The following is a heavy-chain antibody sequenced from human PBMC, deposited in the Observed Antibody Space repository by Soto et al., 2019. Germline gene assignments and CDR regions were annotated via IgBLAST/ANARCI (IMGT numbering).Heavy chain of an antibody. V-gene: IGHV3-21*01. J-gene: IGHJ6*02. D-gene: IGHD3-22*01. CDR1: GFTFSSYS. CDR2: ISSSSSYI. CDR3: ARVYDSSGYYYYGMDV. Sequence: EVQLVESGGGLVKPGGSLRLSCAASGFTFSSYSMNWVRQAPGKGLEWVSSISSSSSYIYYADSVKGRFTIPRDNAKNSLYLQMNSLSAEDTALYYCARVYDSSGYYYYGMDVWGQGTTVTVSS.